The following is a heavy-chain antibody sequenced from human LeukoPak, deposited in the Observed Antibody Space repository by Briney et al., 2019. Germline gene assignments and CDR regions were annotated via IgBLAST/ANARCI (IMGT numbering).Heavy chain of an antibody. D-gene: IGHD2-2*01. V-gene: IGHV4-30-2*01. CDR3: ATSLYCSSTSCYYFDY. CDR1: GGSISSGGYY. Sequence: SETLSLTCAVSGGSISSGGYYWSWIRQPPGKGLEWIGYIYHSGSTYYNPSLKSRVTISVDRSKNQFSLKLSSVTAADTAVYYCATSLYCSSTSCYYFDYWGQGTLVTVSS. J-gene: IGHJ4*02. CDR2: IYHSGST.